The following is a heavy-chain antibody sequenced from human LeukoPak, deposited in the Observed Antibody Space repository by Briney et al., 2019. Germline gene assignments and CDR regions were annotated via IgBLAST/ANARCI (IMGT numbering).Heavy chain of an antibody. J-gene: IGHJ4*02. D-gene: IGHD5-18*01. CDR3: ANGLWLQWGDY. Sequence: PGGSLRLSCAASGFTFSSYAMTWVRQAPGKGLEWVSSITTSGSIYYSDSVTGGCTVSIDNSKTTLYLQMNSLRAEDTAVYYCANGLWLQWGDYWGQGTLVTVSS. CDR1: GFTFSSYA. CDR2: ITTSGSI. V-gene: IGHV3-23*01.